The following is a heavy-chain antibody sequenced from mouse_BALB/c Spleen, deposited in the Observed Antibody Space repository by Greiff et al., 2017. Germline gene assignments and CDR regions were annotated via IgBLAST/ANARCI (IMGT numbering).Heavy chain of an antibody. CDR2: INPYNDGT. J-gene: IGHJ4*01. CDR1: GYTFTSYV. V-gene: IGHV1-14*01. D-gene: IGHD1-1*02. Sequence: EVQLQQSGPELVKPGASVKMSCKASGYTFTSYVMHWVKQKPGQGLEWIGYINPYNDGTKYNEKFKGKATLTSDKSSSTAYMELSSLTSEDSAVYYCARWGPYGLYAMDYWGQGTSVTVSS. CDR3: ARWGPYGLYAMDY.